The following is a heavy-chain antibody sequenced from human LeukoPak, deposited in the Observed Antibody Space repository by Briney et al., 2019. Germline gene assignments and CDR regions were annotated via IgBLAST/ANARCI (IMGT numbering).Heavy chain of an antibody. Sequence: VASVKVSCKASGYTFTSYGMSWVRQAPGQGLEWMGWISAYNGNTNYAQKLQGRVTMTTHTSTSTAYMELRSLRSDDTAVYYCARDRAVAADYWGQGTLVTVSS. D-gene: IGHD2-15*01. J-gene: IGHJ4*02. V-gene: IGHV1-18*01. CDR2: ISAYNGNT. CDR1: GYTFTSYG. CDR3: ARDRAVAADY.